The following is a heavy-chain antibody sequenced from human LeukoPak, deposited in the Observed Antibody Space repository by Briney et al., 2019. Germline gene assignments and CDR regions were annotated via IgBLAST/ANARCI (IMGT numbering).Heavy chain of an antibody. CDR3: ARRASTSATDIFDI. CDR1: GDSITSYY. V-gene: IGHV4-59*08. J-gene: IGHJ3*02. Sequence: PSETLSLTCTVSGDSITSYYWSWIRQPPGKGLEWIGYIYYSGSTNYNPSLKSRVTISVETSKNQFSLKLSSVTAADTAVYYCARRASTSATDIFDIWGQGTMVTVSS. D-gene: IGHD2/OR15-2a*01. CDR2: IYYSGST.